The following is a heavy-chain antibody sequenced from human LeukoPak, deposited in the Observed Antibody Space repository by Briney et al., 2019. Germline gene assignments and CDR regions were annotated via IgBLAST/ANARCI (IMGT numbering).Heavy chain of an antibody. CDR1: GHTSTTYA. J-gene: IGHJ4*02. Sequence: ASVKVSCKASGHTSTTYAIHWVRQAPGKGLEWMGGFDPEDGETIYAQKFQGRVTMTEDTSTDTAYMELGSLRSEDTAVYYCATNLIVVEGLLVDYWGQGTLVTVSS. V-gene: IGHV1-24*01. CDR3: ATNLIVVEGLLVDY. CDR2: FDPEDGET. D-gene: IGHD3-22*01.